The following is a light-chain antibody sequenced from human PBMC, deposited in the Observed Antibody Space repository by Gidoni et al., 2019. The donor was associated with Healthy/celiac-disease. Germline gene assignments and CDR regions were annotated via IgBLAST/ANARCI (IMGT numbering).Light chain of an antibody. CDR3: QQYDNRPPYT. J-gene: IGKJ2*01. Sequence: DIQMTQSPSSLSASVGDRVTITCQASQDISNSLNWYQQKPGKAPKLLIYDASNLETGVPSRCSGSGSGTDFTFTISSMQPEDIATYYCQQYDNRPPYTFGQGTKLEIK. CDR1: QDISNS. CDR2: DAS. V-gene: IGKV1-33*01.